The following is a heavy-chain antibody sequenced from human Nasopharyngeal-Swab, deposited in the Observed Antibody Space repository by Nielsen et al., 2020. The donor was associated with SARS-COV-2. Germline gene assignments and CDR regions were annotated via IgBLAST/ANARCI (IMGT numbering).Heavy chain of an antibody. V-gene: IGHV3-30*18. CDR1: GFTFSSYG. CDR2: ISYDGSNK. CDR3: AKDIGWLGY. Sequence: GESLKISCAASGFTFSSYGMHWVRQAPGKGLEWVAVISYDGSNKYCADSVKGRFTISRDNSKNTLYLQMNSLRAEDTAVYYCAKDIGWLGYWGQGTLVTVSS. D-gene: IGHD5-12*01. J-gene: IGHJ4*02.